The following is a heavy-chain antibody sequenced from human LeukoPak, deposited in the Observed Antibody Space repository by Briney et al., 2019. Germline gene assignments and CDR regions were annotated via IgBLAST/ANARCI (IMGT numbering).Heavy chain of an antibody. CDR1: GFTFSSYG. J-gene: IGHJ3*02. CDR3: ARDPSWEPDRVYAFDI. CDR2: IWYDGSNK. D-gene: IGHD1-26*01. V-gene: IGHV3-33*01. Sequence: GGSLRLSCAASGFTFSSYGMHWVRQAPGKGLEWVAVIWYDGSNKYYADSVKGRFTISRDNSKNTLYLQMNSLRAEDTAVYYCARDPSWEPDRVYAFDIWGQGTMVTVSS.